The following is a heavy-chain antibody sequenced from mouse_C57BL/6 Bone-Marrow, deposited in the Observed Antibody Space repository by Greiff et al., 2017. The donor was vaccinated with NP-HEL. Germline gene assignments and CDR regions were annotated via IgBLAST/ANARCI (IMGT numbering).Heavy chain of an antibody. CDR2: IYPRSGNT. J-gene: IGHJ4*01. CDR3: TRGAAQAKGAMDY. Sequence: VQLQQSGAELARPGASVKLSCKASGYTFTSYGISWVKQRTGQGLEWIGEIYPRSGNTYYNEKFKGKATLTAAKSSSTAYMELRSLTSDGSAVYVCTRGAAQAKGAMDYWGQGTSVTVSS. V-gene: IGHV1-81*01. CDR1: GYTFTSYG. D-gene: IGHD3-2*02.